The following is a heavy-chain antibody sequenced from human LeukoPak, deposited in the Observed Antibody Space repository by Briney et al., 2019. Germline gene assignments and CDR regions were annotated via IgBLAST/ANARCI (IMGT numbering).Heavy chain of an antibody. D-gene: IGHD2-2*01. V-gene: IGHV1-69*13. CDR1: GGTFSSYA. CDR2: IIPIFGTA. J-gene: IGHJ5*02. CDR3: ARGCSSTSCYRASWFDP. Sequence: GASVKVSCKASGGTFSSYAISWVRQAPGQGLEWMGKIIPIFGTANYAQKFQGRVTITADESTSTAYMELSSLRSEDTAVYYCARGCSSTSCYRASWFDPWGQGALVTVSS.